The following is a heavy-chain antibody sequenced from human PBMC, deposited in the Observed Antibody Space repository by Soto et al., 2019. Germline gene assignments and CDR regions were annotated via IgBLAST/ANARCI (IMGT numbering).Heavy chain of an antibody. Sequence: SETLSLTCTVSGGSISSGGYYWSWIRQHPGKGLEWIGYIYYSGSTYYNPSLKSRVTISVDTSKNQFSLKLSSVTAADTAVYYCARSARRKNQYSYGPHGMDVWGQGTTVTVSS. CDR3: ARSARRKNQYSYGPHGMDV. J-gene: IGHJ6*02. V-gene: IGHV4-31*03. CDR2: IYYSGST. CDR1: GGSISSGGYY. D-gene: IGHD5-18*01.